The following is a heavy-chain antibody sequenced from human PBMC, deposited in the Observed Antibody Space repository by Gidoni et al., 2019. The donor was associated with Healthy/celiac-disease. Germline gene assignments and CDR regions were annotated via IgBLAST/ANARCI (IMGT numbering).Heavy chain of an antibody. J-gene: IGHJ6*02. CDR2: ISGSGGST. Sequence: EVQLVESGGGLVQPGGSLRLSCAASAFPFGSYAMSWVRRAPGKGREWVSAISGSGGSTYYADSVKGRFTISRDNSKNTLYLQMNSLRAEDTAVYYCAKDKEASYDSSGYYFYYYGMDVWGQGTTVTVSS. V-gene: IGHV3-23*04. CDR1: AFPFGSYA. CDR3: AKDKEASYDSSGYYFYYYGMDV. D-gene: IGHD3-22*01.